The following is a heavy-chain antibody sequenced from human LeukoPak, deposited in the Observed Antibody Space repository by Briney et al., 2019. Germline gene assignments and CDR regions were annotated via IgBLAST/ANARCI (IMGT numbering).Heavy chain of an antibody. J-gene: IGHJ3*02. V-gene: IGHV1-18*01. CDR2: ISAYNGNT. CDR3: ARDPRLYYYDSSGYPDDAFDI. CDR1: GYTFTSYG. D-gene: IGHD3-22*01. Sequence: ASVKVSCKASGYTFTSYGISWVRQAPGQGLEWMGWISAYNGNTNYAQKLQGRVTMTTDTSTSTAYMELRSLRSDDTAVYYCARDPRLYYYDSSGYPDDAFDIWGQGTTVTVS.